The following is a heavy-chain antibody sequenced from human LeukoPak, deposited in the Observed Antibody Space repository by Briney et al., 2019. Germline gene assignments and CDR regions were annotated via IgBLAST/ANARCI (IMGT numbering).Heavy chain of an antibody. Sequence: ASETLSLTCAVYGGSFSGYYWSWIRQPPGKGLEWIGEINHSGSTNYNPSLKSRVTISVDTSKNQFPLKLSSVTAVDTAVYYCARGSPYYDYVWGSYRLNYFDYWGQGTLVTVSS. V-gene: IGHV4-34*01. CDR2: INHSGST. CDR1: GGSFSGYY. J-gene: IGHJ4*02. CDR3: ARGSPYYDYVWGSYRLNYFDY. D-gene: IGHD3-16*02.